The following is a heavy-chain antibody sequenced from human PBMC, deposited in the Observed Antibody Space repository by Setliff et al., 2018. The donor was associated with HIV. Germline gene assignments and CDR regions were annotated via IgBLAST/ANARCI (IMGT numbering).Heavy chain of an antibody. CDR3: ASSGSGSYYNGLGY. CDR1: GFTFSTYN. CDR2: ISNSGSYI. J-gene: IGHJ4*02. D-gene: IGHD3-10*01. V-gene: IGHV3-21*01. Sequence: GGSLRLSCAASGFTFSTYNMNWVRQAPGKGLEWVSSISNSGSYIYYADSLKGRFTISRDNAKNSLYLQMNSLRAEDTAVYYCASSGSGSYYNGLGYWGQGTLVTVSS.